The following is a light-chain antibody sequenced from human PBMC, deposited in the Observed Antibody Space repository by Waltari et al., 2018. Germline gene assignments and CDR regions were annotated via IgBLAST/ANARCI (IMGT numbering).Light chain of an antibody. CDR1: QSIRSS. J-gene: IGKJ1*01. V-gene: IGKV3-15*01. CDR3: QQYNKWPPGT. CDR2: RAS. Sequence: TLVTQSPATLSMSPGERATLSCRTSQSIRSSLAWYQQSPGPAPRHLIYRASTRATGIPDRFSGSGSETEFTLTISSLQSEDIAVYYCQQYNKWPPGTFGQGTKVES.